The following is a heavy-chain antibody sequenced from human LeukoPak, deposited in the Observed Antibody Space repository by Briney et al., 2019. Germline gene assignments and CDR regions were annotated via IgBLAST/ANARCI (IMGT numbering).Heavy chain of an antibody. V-gene: IGHV3-21*01. J-gene: IGHJ4*01. CDR1: GFSISTYS. Sequence: GGSLRLSCAASGFSISTYSMDWVRQAPGKGLEWVSSISSTSSYIYYADSVKGRFTISRDNAKNSLYLQMNSLRAEDTAVYYCARDAGITGTTDLDYWGHGTPVTVSS. CDR3: ARDAGITGTTDLDY. D-gene: IGHD1-14*01. CDR2: ISSTSSYI.